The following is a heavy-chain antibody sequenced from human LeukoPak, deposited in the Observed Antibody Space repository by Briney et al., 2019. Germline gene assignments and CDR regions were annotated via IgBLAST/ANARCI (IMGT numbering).Heavy chain of an antibody. Sequence: PGGSLRLSCAASGFTVSSNYMSWVRQAPGKGLEWVSIIYSGGSTYYADSVRGRFTISRDNSKNTLYLQMNSLRAEDTAVYYCAKIDWGVRGVTFDYWGQGTLVTVSS. CDR1: GFTVSSNY. D-gene: IGHD3-10*01. V-gene: IGHV3-66*01. CDR3: AKIDWGVRGVTFDY. J-gene: IGHJ4*02. CDR2: IYSGGST.